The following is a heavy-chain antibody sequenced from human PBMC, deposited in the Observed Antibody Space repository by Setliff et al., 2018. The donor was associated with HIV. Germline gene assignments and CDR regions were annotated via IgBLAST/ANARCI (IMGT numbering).Heavy chain of an antibody. V-gene: IGHV1-2*02. CDR3: TRDSDDSGYTEPHGDFRH. CDR2: INPKSGGT. Sequence: SVKVSCKASGYTFSGYYMHWVRQAPGQGLEWMGWINPKSGGTKYSQKFQGRVTLTMDMFETTAYMEVRSLRSDDTAVYFCTRDSDDSGYTEPHGDFRHWGQGTLVTVSS. CDR1: GYTFSGYY. D-gene: IGHD3-22*01. J-gene: IGHJ1*01.